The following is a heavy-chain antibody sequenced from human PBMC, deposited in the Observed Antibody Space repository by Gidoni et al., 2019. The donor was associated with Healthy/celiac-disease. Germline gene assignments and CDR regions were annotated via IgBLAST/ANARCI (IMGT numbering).Heavy chain of an antibody. Sequence: QVQLVEAGGGVVQPGRSLRLSCAASGFTLRSYGMHWVRQAPGKGLEWVAVRWYDGSNKYYADSVKGRFTISRDNSKNTLYLQMNSLRAEDTAVYYCARDIAIYGMDVWGQGTTVTVSS. D-gene: IGHD6-13*01. J-gene: IGHJ6*02. CDR1: GFTLRSYG. CDR3: ARDIAIYGMDV. V-gene: IGHV3-33*01. CDR2: RWYDGSNK.